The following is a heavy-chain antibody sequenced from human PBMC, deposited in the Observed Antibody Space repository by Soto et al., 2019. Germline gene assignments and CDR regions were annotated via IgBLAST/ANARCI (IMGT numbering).Heavy chain of an antibody. D-gene: IGHD3-3*01. CDR2: IYYSGST. CDR1: GGSISSSSYY. Sequence: SETLSLTCTVSGGSISSSSYYWGWIRQPPGKGLEWIGSIYYSGSTYYNPSLKSRVTISVDTSKNQFSLKLSSVTAADTAVYYCARPKRVAGDYYYYYMDVWGKGTTVTVSS. V-gene: IGHV4-39*01. CDR3: ARPKRVAGDYYYYYMDV. J-gene: IGHJ6*03.